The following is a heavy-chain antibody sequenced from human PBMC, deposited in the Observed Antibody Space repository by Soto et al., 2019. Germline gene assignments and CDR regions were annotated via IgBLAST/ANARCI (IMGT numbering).Heavy chain of an antibody. CDR3: ARGHDFWSGYSLPSFDY. CDR2: INPSGGST. Sequence: ASVKASCKASGYTFTSYYMHWVRQAPGQGLEWMGIINPSGGSTSYAQKFQGRVTMTRDTSTSTVYMELSSLRSEDTAVYYCARGHDFWSGYSLPSFDYWGQGTLVTVSS. V-gene: IGHV1-46*03. CDR1: GYTFTSYY. D-gene: IGHD3-3*01. J-gene: IGHJ4*02.